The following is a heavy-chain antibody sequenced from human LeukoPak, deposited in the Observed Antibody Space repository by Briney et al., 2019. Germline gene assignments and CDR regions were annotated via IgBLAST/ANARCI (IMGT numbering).Heavy chain of an antibody. CDR1: GFTFSTYW. CDR2: IKQVGSEK. J-gene: IGHJ4*02. CDR3: TREAAAGIDY. V-gene: IGHV3-7*01. D-gene: IGHD6-13*01. Sequence: GGSLRLSCAASGFTFSTYWMSWVRQAPGKGLEWVANIKQVGSEKYYLDSVKGRFTISRDNAKNSLYLQMNSLRAEDTAVYFCTREAAAGIDYWGQGTLVTVSS.